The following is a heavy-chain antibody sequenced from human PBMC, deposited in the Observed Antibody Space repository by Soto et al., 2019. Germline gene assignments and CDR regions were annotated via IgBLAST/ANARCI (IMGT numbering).Heavy chain of an antibody. Sequence: SGPTLVNPTQTLTLTCTFSGFSLSTSEMCVSWIRQPPGKALEWLALIDWDDDKYYSTSLRTRLTISKDTSKNQVVLTMTNMDPVDTATYYCARTPGIAAAGTRYYYYGMDVWGQGTAVTVSS. CDR1: GFSLSTSEMC. CDR2: IDWDDDK. J-gene: IGHJ6*02. V-gene: IGHV2-70*01. CDR3: ARTPGIAAAGTRYYYYGMDV. D-gene: IGHD6-13*01.